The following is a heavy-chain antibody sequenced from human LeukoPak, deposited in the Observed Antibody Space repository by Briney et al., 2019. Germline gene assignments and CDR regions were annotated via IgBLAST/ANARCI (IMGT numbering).Heavy chain of an antibody. D-gene: IGHD4-23*01. Sequence: SSETLSLTCAVSGGSISSGGYSWSWIRQPPGKGLEWIGYIYHSGSTYYNPSLKSRVTISVDTSKNQFSLKLSSVTAADTAVYYCARTDYGGNTLDFDYWGQGTLVTVSS. J-gene: IGHJ4*02. V-gene: IGHV4-30-2*02. CDR1: GGSISSGGYS. CDR2: IYHSGST. CDR3: ARTDYGGNTLDFDY.